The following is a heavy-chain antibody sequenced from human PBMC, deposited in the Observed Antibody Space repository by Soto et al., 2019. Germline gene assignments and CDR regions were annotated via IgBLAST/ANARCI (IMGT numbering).Heavy chain of an antibody. CDR2: IWYDGTKK. CDR3: ARGPMTTVTTWGDWYFDL. Sequence: QVQLVESGGGVVQPGRSLRLSCATSGFTFSSYGMHWVRQGPGKGLEWVTVIWYDGTKKYYADSVNGRFTISRDDSKNTLDLQMNSLRAEDTAVYYCARGPMTTVTTWGDWYFDLWGRGTLVTVSS. CDR1: GFTFSSYG. V-gene: IGHV3-33*01. J-gene: IGHJ2*01. D-gene: IGHD4-17*01.